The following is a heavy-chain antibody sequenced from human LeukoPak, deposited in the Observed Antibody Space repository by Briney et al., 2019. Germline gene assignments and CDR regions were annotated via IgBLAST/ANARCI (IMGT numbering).Heavy chain of an antibody. CDR2: ISSSSSYT. D-gene: IGHD4-23*01. CDR1: GCTFSDYY. J-gene: IGHJ2*01. CDR3: ARIGGRGYFDL. Sequence: PGGSLRLSCAASGCTFSDYYMSWIRQAPGKGLEWVSYISSSSSYTNYADSVTARFPISRDNATNSLYLQMNSLRAEDTAVYYCARIGGRGYFDLWGRGTLVTVSS. V-gene: IGHV3-11*06.